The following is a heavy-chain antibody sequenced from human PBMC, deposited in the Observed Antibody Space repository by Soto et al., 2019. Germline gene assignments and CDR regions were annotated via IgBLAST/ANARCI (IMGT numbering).Heavy chain of an antibody. Sequence: GGSLRLSCEVSGFTFINYAMSWVRQAPGKGLEWVSLISWDGGSTYYADSVKGRFTISRDNSKNSLYLQMNSLRAEDTALYYCAKDRGQGYYYYGMDVWGQGTTVTVSS. CDR3: AKDRGQGYYYYGMDV. CDR1: GFTFINYA. J-gene: IGHJ6*02. V-gene: IGHV3-43D*04. CDR2: ISWDGGST.